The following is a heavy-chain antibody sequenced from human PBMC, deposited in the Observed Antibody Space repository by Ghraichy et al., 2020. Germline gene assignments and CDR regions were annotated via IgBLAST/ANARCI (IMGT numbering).Heavy chain of an antibody. CDR2: IKREIDGGTT. V-gene: IGHV3-15*01. J-gene: IGHJ5*02. CDR1: GFTFSNAW. CDR3: TTEMVQGIIIHNWFDP. D-gene: IGHD3-10*01. Sequence: GGSLRLSCAGSGFTFSNAWMNWVRQAPGKGLEWVGRIKREIDGGTTDYVAPVKGRFTISRDDSKNMMYLQMNSLKTEDTAVYYCTTEMVQGIIIHNWFDPWGQGTLVTVSS.